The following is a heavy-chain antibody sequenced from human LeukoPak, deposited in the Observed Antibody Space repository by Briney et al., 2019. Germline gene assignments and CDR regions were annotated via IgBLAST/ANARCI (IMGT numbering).Heavy chain of an antibody. CDR3: ARSYYYGSGNVDY. CDR1: GYTFTGQY. D-gene: IGHD3-10*01. V-gene: IGHV1-2*02. CDR2: INPNSGGT. J-gene: IGHJ4*02. Sequence: ASVKVSCKASGYTFTGQYMHWVRQAPGQGFEWMGWINPNSGGTNYAQKFQGRVTMTRDTSISTAYMELSRLRSDDTAVYYCARSYYYGSGNVDYWGQGTLVTVSS.